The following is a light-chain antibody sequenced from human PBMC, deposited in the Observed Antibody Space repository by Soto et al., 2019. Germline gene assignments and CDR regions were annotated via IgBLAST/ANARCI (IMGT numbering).Light chain of an antibody. Sequence: EIVLTECPGTLSLTPGERATLSCRASQSVSTSYLAWYQQKPGQAPRLLIYGASSRATGIPDRFSGSGSGTDFTLTISRLEPEDFAVYYCQQYGSSPWPFGQGTKVEIK. J-gene: IGKJ1*01. CDR3: QQYGSSPWP. CDR1: QSVSTSY. CDR2: GAS. V-gene: IGKV3-20*01.